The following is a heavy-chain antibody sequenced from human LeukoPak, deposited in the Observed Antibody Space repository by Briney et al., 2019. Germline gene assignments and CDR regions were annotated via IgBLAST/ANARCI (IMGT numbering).Heavy chain of an antibody. CDR2: IYPTSGGT. CDR1: GYSFSGYY. J-gene: IGHJ4*02. D-gene: IGHD7-27*01. V-gene: IGHV1-2*02. CDR3: ARSGYFWGLDS. Sequence: ASLKVSCKASGYSFSGYYIHWMRQARGQGLEWMGWIYPTSGGTNYVQKFQGRVIMTRDTSTSTAYMELSSLKSDDTALYYCARSGYFWGLDSWGQGTLVTVSS.